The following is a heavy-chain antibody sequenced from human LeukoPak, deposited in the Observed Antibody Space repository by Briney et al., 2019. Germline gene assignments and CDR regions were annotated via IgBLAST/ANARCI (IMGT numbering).Heavy chain of an antibody. CDR3: ARDLGAAAGTSDAFDI. Sequence: GGSLRLSCAASGFTFGSYSMNWVRQAPGKGLEWVSPISSSSSYIYYADSVKGRFTISRDNAKNSLYLQMNSLRAEDTAVYYCARDLGAAAGTSDAFDIWGQGTMVTVSS. D-gene: IGHD6-13*01. CDR2: ISSSSSYI. J-gene: IGHJ3*02. V-gene: IGHV3-21*01. CDR1: GFTFGSYS.